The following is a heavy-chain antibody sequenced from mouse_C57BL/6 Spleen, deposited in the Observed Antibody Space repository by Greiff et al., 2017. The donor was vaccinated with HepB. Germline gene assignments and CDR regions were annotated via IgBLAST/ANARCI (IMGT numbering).Heavy chain of an antibody. CDR1: GYSFTDYN. V-gene: IGHV1-39*01. Sequence: EVQLQQSGPELVKPGASVKISCKASGYSFTDYNMNWVKQSNGKSLEWIGVINPNYGTTSYNQKFKGKATLTVDHSSSTAYMQLNSLTSEDSAVYYCARRGITTVVAGDYAMDYWGQGTSVTVSS. CDR2: INPNYGTT. D-gene: IGHD1-1*01. J-gene: IGHJ4*01. CDR3: ARRGITTVVAGDYAMDY.